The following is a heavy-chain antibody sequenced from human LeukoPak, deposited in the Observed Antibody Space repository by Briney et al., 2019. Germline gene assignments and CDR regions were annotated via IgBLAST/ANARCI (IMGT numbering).Heavy chain of an antibody. J-gene: IGHJ4*02. CDR2: ISSSSSTI. V-gene: IGHV3-48*01. Sequence: PGGSLRLSCAASGFTVSSNYMSWVRQAPGKGLEWVSYISSSSSTIYYADSVKGRFTISRDNAKNSLYLQMNSLRAEDTAVYYCARDRGDYWGQGTLVTVSS. CDR1: GFTVSSNY. CDR3: ARDRGDY.